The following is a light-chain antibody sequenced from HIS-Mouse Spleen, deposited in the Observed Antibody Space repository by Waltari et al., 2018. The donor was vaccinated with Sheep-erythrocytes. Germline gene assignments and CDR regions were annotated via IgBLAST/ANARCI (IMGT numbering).Light chain of an antibody. Sequence: SYELTQPPSVSVSPGQTARITCSGDALPKKYAYWYQQKSGQAPVLVIYEDSKRPYGIPERFSGSSSGTMATFTISGAQVEDEADYYCYSTDSSGNHRVFGGGTKLTVL. CDR2: EDS. CDR3: YSTDSSGNHRV. V-gene: IGLV3-10*01. J-gene: IGLJ2*01. CDR1: ALPKKY.